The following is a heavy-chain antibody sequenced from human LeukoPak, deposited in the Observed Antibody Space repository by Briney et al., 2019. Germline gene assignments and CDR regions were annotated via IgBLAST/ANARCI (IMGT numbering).Heavy chain of an antibody. Sequence: GGSLGKSCAAYGFTFTNAWMTWVRQARGKGLEWGGRITSKADGGTTDYAAPVKGRFTISRYDSKNTLYLQMNSLKTEDTAVYFCTTDRSEAPIDYWGQGTLVTVSS. CDR1: GFTFTNAW. CDR3: TTDRSEAPIDY. CDR2: ITSKADGGTT. J-gene: IGHJ4*02. V-gene: IGHV3-15*01.